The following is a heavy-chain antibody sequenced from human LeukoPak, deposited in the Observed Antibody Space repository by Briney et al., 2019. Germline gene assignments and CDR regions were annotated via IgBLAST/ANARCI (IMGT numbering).Heavy chain of an antibody. CDR3: AKEGTSSVTTPYADY. J-gene: IGHJ4*02. D-gene: IGHD4-17*01. CDR1: GFTFSSYE. V-gene: IGHV3-48*03. Sequence: PGGSLRLSCAASGFTFSSYEMNRVRQAPGKGLEWVSYISSSGSTIYYADSVKGRFTISRDNAKNTLYLQMNSLRAEDTAVYYCAKEGTSSVTTPYADYWGQGTLVTVSS. CDR2: ISSSGSTI.